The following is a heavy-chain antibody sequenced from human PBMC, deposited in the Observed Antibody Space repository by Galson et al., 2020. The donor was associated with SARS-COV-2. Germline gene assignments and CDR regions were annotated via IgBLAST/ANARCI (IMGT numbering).Heavy chain of an antibody. CDR2: IYTGGIT. J-gene: IGHJ4*02. D-gene: IGHD3-22*01. CDR1: GFTVSSNY. Sequence: GSLRLSCAASGFTVSSNYMSWVRQAPGKGLEWVSVIYTGGITYYADSVKGRFTISRADSKNTVYLQMNSLRGEDTAVYYCARVNYYDSTGYHTPFDYWGQGTLVTVSS. CDR3: ARVNYYDSTGYHTPFDY. V-gene: IGHV3-66*02.